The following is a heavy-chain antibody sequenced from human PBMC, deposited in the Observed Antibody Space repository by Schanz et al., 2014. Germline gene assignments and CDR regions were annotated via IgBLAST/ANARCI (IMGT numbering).Heavy chain of an antibody. CDR3: ARERRRYCTTDSCLQDNWVDP. V-gene: IGHV1-69*04. CDR1: GGTFSTYP. J-gene: IGHJ5*02. Sequence: QVQLVQSGAEVKKPGSSMKVSCKASGGTFSTYPINWLRQSPGQGLEWMGRIIPILGIANYAQNFQGRVTITADKSTSTACMELTSLRSDDTGVQYCARERRRYCTTDSCLQDNWVDPWGQGTLVIVSS. CDR2: IIPILGIA. D-gene: IGHD2-8*01.